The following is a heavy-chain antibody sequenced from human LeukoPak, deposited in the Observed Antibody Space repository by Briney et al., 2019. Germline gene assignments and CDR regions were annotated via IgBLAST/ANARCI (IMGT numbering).Heavy chain of an antibody. J-gene: IGHJ6*03. CDR1: RGSFSGYY. CDR2: INHSGST. V-gene: IGHV4-34*01. CDR3: ARDNRLYYMDV. Sequence: PSETLSLTCAVYRGSFSGYYWSWIRQPPGKGLEWIGEINHSGSTNYNPSLKSRVTISVDTSKNQFSLKLSSVTAADTAVYYCARDNRLYYMDVWGKGTTVTVSS. D-gene: IGHD5-24*01.